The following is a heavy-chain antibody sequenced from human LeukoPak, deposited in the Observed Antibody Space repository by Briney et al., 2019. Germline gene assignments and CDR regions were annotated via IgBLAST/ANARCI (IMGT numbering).Heavy chain of an antibody. CDR2: IYYTGDT. J-gene: IGHJ6*04. Sequence: SGTLSLTCVVSGDSISSSNWWTWVRQPPGKGLEWIGEIYYTGDTNYNPSLKSRLTISVDKSKNHFSLNLTSVTAADTAVYYCARGWATGSLAYYYYGMDVWGKGTTVIVSS. CDR1: GDSISSSNW. D-gene: IGHD5-12*01. V-gene: IGHV4-4*02. CDR3: ARGWATGSLAYYYYGMDV.